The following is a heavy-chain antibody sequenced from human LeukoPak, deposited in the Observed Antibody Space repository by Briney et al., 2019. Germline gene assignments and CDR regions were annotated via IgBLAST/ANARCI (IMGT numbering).Heavy chain of an antibody. CDR1: LNHLTSHP. CDR3: ARDWDTYSYGSGPFDY. D-gene: IGHD3-10*01. J-gene: IGHJ4*02. Sequence: VKVSCEPSLNHLTSHPLSWARQHPRHRLSSLAFISAYNGNTNYAQKLQGRVTMTTDTSTSTAYLELRSLRSDDTAVYYCARDWDTYSYGSGPFDYWGQGTLVTVSS. V-gene: IGHV1-18*04. CDR2: ISAYNGNT.